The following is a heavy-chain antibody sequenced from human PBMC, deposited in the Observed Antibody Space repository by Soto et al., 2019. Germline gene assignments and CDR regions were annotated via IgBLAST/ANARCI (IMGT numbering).Heavy chain of an antibody. D-gene: IGHD2-15*01. CDR1: GFTFSNYG. V-gene: IGHV3-23*01. Sequence: GGSLRLSCAASGFTFSNYGMSWVRQAPGKGLEWVSSIGGAGSPTFYADSVQGRFTISRDNSKNTLYLQMNSLRGEDTAVYYCGKFRVPGRSPVHSWGQGTVVTVSS. CDR2: IGGAGSPT. CDR3: GKFRVPGRSPVHS. J-gene: IGHJ4*02.